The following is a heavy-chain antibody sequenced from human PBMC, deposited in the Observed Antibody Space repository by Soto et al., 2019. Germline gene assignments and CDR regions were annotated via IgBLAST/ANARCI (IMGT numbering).Heavy chain of an antibody. D-gene: IGHD3-16*01. CDR2: IIPVFGTT. Sequence: QEQLVQSGPEVTKPGSSVKVSCKDSGGLFSSFVISWVRQAPGQGLEWLGGIIPVFGTTNYAEKFQDRVTITADESTNTAYMELSSLRSGDTAMYYCARGGSPYVWFNEFWGQGTLVTVSS. J-gene: IGHJ4*02. CDR1: GGLFSSFV. V-gene: IGHV1-69*01. CDR3: ARGGSPYVWFNEF.